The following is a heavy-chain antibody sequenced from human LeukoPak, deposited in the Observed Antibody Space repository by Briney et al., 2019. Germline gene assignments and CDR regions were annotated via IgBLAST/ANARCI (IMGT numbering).Heavy chain of an antibody. CDR3: AKDGPGSSGWSYYFDY. V-gene: IGHV3-23*01. Sequence: GGSLRLSCAASGFTFSSYAMSWVRQAPGKGLEWVSAISGSGGYTYYADSVKGRFTISRDNPKNTLYLQMNSLRAEDTAVYYCAKDGPGSSGWSYYFDYWGQGTLVTVSS. J-gene: IGHJ4*02. CDR1: GFTFSSYA. CDR2: ISGSGGYT. D-gene: IGHD6-19*01.